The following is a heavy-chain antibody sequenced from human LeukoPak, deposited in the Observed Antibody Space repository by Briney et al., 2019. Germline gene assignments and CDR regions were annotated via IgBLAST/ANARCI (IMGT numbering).Heavy chain of an antibody. Sequence: SETLSLTCTVSGGSISSSSYYWGWIRQPPGKGLEWIGSMYYSGNSYYNPSLKSRVTISVDTSKNQFSLKLSSVTAADTAVYYCATYSSSYGWFDPWGQGTLVTVSS. CDR2: MYYSGNS. CDR3: ATYSSSYGWFDP. D-gene: IGHD6-13*01. CDR1: GGSISSSSYY. J-gene: IGHJ5*02. V-gene: IGHV4-39*01.